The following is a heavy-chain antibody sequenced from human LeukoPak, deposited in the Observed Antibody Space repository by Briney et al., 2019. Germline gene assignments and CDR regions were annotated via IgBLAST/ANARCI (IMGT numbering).Heavy chain of an antibody. D-gene: IGHD6-19*01. CDR2: IYTRGST. V-gene: IGHV4-4*07. Sequence: SETLSLTCTVSGGSISSYYWIWIRQPAGKGLEWIGRIYTRGSTNYNPSLKSRVTMSVDTSKNQFSLKLSSVTAADTAVYYCAGQWLVRPTTFDYWGQGTLVTVSS. CDR1: GGSISSYY. J-gene: IGHJ4*02. CDR3: AGQWLVRPTTFDY.